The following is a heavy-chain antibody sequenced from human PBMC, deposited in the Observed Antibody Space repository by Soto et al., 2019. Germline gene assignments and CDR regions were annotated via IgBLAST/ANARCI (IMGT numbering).Heavy chain of an antibody. J-gene: IGHJ5*02. CDR2: IYTSGST. CDR1: GGSISSYY. V-gene: IGHV4-4*07. Sequence: SETLSLTCTVSGGSISSYYWSWIRQRAGKGLEWIGRIYTSGSTSYNPSLKSRVTMSVDTSKNQFSLKLSSVTAADAAVYYCARVLVCSGGSCYGNWFDPWGQGTLVTVSS. CDR3: ARVLVCSGGSCYGNWFDP. D-gene: IGHD2-15*01.